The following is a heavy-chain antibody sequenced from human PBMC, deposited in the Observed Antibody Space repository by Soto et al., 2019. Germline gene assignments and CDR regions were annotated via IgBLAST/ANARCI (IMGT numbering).Heavy chain of an antibody. CDR1: GGSISSSSYY. Sequence: ETLSLTCTVSGGSISSSSYYWGWIRQPPGKGLEWVSAIYSGGSTYYADSVKGRFTISRDNSKNTVYLQMNSLRAEDTAVYYCARDYYGDYYFDYWGQGALVTVSS. V-gene: IGHV3-66*01. D-gene: IGHD4-17*01. J-gene: IGHJ4*02. CDR2: IYSGGST. CDR3: ARDYYGDYYFDY.